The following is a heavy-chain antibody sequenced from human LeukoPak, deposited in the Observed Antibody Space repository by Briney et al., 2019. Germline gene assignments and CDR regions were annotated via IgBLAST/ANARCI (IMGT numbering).Heavy chain of an antibody. CDR2: IYYSGST. J-gene: IGHJ6*03. CDR1: GGSISSYY. V-gene: IGHV4-59*12. CDR3: ARVKQQLAHYYYYYMDV. Sequence: PSETLSLTCTVSGGSISSYYWSWIRQPPGKGLEWIGYIYYSGSTNYNPSLKSRVTISVDTSKNQFSLKLSSVTAADTAVYYCARVKQQLAHYYYYYMDVWGKGTTVTVSS. D-gene: IGHD6-13*01.